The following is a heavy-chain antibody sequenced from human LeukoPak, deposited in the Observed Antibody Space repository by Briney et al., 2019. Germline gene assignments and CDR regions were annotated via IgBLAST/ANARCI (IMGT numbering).Heavy chain of an antibody. CDR2: IYYSGST. Sequence: SETLSLTCTVSGGSISSGGYYWSWIRQHPGKGLEWIGYIYYSGSTYYNPSLKSRVTISVDTSKNQFSLKLSSVTAADTAVYYCASGYYGSGSYYPFDYWGQGALVTVSS. CDR3: ASGYYGSGSYYPFDY. V-gene: IGHV4-31*03. CDR1: GGSISSGGYY. D-gene: IGHD3-10*01. J-gene: IGHJ4*02.